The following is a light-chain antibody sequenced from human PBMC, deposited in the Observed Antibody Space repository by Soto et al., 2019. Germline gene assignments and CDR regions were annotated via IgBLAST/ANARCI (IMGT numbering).Light chain of an antibody. CDR1: QSVSSSY. CDR2: GAS. J-gene: IGKJ1*01. CDR3: QQYGSSQWT. V-gene: IGKV3-20*01. Sequence: EIVLTQSPGTLSLSPGERATLSCRASQSVSSSYLAWYQQKPGQAPRLLIYGASSRATGIPDRFSGSGSGPDFTLTISRLEPEDFAMYYCQQYGSSQWTFGQGTKVEIK.